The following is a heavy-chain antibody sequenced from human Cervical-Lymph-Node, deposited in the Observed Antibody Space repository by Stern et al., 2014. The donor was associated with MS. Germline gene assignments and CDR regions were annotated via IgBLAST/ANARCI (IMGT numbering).Heavy chain of an antibody. CDR2: IFLNDEK. J-gene: IGHJ6*02. V-gene: IGHV2-26*01. Sequence: QVTLRESGPVLVKPTETLTLTCTVSGFSLSNARMGVSWIRQPPGKALEWLAHIFLNDEKSYSTSLKSRLTISKDTSKSQVVLTMTNMDPVDTATYYCARIPRIVGATIFYYYYGMDVWGQGTTVTVSS. CDR3: ARIPRIVGATIFYYYYGMDV. CDR1: GFSLSNARMG. D-gene: IGHD1-26*01.